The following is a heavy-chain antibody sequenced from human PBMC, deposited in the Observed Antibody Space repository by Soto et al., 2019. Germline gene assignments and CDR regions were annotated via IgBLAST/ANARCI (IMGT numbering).Heavy chain of an antibody. Sequence: EVQLLESGGGLVQPGGSLRLSCAASGFAFSSYAMSWVRQAPGKGLEWVSAISGSGGSTNYADSVKGRFTISRDNSKNILYLQMNSLRAEDTAVYFCAKDQPEKVTSYFGSRGYYWGQGTLVTVSS. CDR3: AKDQPEKVTSYFGSRGYY. CDR2: ISGSGGST. V-gene: IGHV3-23*01. D-gene: IGHD2-21*01. J-gene: IGHJ4*02. CDR1: GFAFSSYA.